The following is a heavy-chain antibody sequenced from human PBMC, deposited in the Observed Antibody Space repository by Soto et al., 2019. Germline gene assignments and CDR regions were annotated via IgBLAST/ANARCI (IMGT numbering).Heavy chain of an antibody. V-gene: IGHV3-30*18. CDR3: AKDTRYFDWLPLYYVDF. D-gene: IGHD3-9*01. CDR2: ISYDGSNK. Sequence: GGSLRLSCAASGFTFSSYGMHWVRQAPGKGLEWVAVISYDGSNKYYADSVRGRFTISRDNSKNTLYLQMNSLRAEDTAVYYCAKDTRYFDWLPLYYVDFWGQGTLVTVSS. CDR1: GFTFSSYG. J-gene: IGHJ4*02.